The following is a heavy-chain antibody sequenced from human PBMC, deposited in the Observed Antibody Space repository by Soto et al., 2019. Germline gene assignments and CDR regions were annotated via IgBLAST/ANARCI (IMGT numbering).Heavy chain of an antibody. V-gene: IGHV5-51*01. CDR3: ARFSDGNIVATSSPPKNYYYYYMDV. Sequence: PGESLKISCKGSGYSFTSYWIGWVRQMPGKGLEWMGIIYPGDSDTRYSPSFQGQVTISADKSISTAYLQWSSLKASDTAMYYCARFSDGNIVATSSPPKNYYYYYMDVWGKGTTVTVSS. CDR1: GYSFTSYW. D-gene: IGHD5-12*01. CDR2: IYPGDSDT. J-gene: IGHJ6*03.